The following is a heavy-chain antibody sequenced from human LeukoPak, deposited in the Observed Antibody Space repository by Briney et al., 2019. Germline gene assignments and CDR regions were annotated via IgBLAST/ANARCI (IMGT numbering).Heavy chain of an antibody. D-gene: IGHD6-6*01. CDR2: INSNSGGT. J-gene: IGHJ6*03. CDR1: GYTFTGYY. Sequence: ASVKVSCKASGYTFTGYYIHWVRQAPGQGLEWMGWINSNSGGTNYAQKFQGRVTVTRDTSTTTAYMELNRLRSDDTAVYYCARVRRPEYSSSSYYYYMDVWGEGTTVTVSS. CDR3: ARVRRPEYSSSSYYYYMDV. V-gene: IGHV1-2*02.